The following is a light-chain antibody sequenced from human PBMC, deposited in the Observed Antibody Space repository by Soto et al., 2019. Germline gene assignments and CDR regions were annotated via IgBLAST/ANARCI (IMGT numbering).Light chain of an antibody. CDR1: QSINTY. V-gene: IGKV1-39*01. CDR3: QQTYSTPWT. CDR2: AAS. J-gene: IGKJ1*01. Sequence: DLQMTQSPSSLSASVGDRVTITCRASQSINTYLSWYQQKPGKAPRLLIYAASTLQSGVPLRFSGSGSGTDFTVTISSLEPEDFATYYCQQTYSTPWTFGQGTKVEIK.